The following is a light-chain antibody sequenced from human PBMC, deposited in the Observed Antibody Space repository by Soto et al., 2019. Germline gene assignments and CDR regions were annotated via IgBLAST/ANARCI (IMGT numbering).Light chain of an antibody. V-gene: IGLV2-8*01. CDR1: SSDVGGYNY. J-gene: IGLJ1*01. CDR2: DVS. CDR3: CSYADSNNV. Sequence: QSALTQPPSASGSPGQSVTISCTGTSSDVGGYNYVSWYQQHPGKAPKLMIYDVSKRPSGVPDRFSGSKSGNTASLTVSGLQAEDEADYYCCSYADSNNVFGTGTKVTVL.